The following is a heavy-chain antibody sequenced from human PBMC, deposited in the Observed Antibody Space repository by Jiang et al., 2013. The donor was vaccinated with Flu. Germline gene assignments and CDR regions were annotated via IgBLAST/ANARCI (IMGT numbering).Heavy chain of an antibody. CDR2: ISGSGGSI. J-gene: IGHJ5*02. Sequence: AASGFAFSSYAMRWVRQAPGKGLEWVAVISGSGGSIYYPDSVKGRFTISRDNSKNTLYLQMNSLRAEDTAVYYCAKDLSKTIAGPFDPWGQGTLVTVSS. D-gene: IGHD6-13*01. CDR1: GFAFSSYA. V-gene: IGHV3-23*01. CDR3: AKDLSKTIAGPFDP.